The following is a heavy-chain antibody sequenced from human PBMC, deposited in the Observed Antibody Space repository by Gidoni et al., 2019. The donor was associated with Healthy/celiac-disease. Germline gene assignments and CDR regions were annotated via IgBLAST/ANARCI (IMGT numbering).Heavy chain of an antibody. CDR1: GYTFTSYA. Sequence: QVQLVQSGAEVKKPGASVKFSCTASGYTFTSYAMHWVRQAPGQRLEWMGWINAGNGNTKYSQKFQGRVTITRDTSASTAYMELSSLRSEDTAVYYCARGGSYYRDFDYWGQGTLVTVSS. CDR2: INAGNGNT. V-gene: IGHV1-3*01. CDR3: ARGGSYYRDFDY. J-gene: IGHJ4*02. D-gene: IGHD1-26*01.